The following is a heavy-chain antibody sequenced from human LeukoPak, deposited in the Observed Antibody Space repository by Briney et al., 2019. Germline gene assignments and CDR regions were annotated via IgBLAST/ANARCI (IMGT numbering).Heavy chain of an antibody. CDR1: GYTFTGYY. D-gene: IGHD1-7*01. V-gene: IGHV1-2*02. CDR2: INPNSGGT. J-gene: IGHJ6*03. CDR3: ARETGTNTYYYYYYMDV. Sequence: EASVKVSCKASGYTFTGYYMHWVRQAPGQGLAWMGWINPNSGGTNYAQKFQGRVTMARDTSISTAYMELSRLRSDDTAVYYCARETGTNTYYYYYYMDVWGKGTTVTVSS.